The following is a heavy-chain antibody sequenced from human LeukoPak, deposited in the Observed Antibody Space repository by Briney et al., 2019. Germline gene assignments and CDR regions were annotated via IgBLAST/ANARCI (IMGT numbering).Heavy chain of an antibody. J-gene: IGHJ6*03. V-gene: IGHV4-39*01. Sequence: SETLSLTCTVSGGSISSSSYYWGWIRQPPGKGLEWIGSIYYSGSTYYNPSLKSRVTISVDTSKNQFSLKLSSVTAADTAVYYCARHRRGSGWYRGYYMDVWGKGTTVTISS. D-gene: IGHD6-19*01. CDR1: GGSISSSSYY. CDR2: IYYSGST. CDR3: ARHRRGSGWYRGYYMDV.